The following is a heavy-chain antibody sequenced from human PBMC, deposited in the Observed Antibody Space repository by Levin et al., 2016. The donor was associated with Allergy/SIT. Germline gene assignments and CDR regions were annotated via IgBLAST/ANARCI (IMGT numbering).Heavy chain of an antibody. D-gene: IGHD3-22*01. CDR1: GFTFSSYG. V-gene: IGHV3-33*01. CDR3: ARDYVDVYDSSGLGYYFDY. Sequence: GGSLRLSCAASGFTFSSYGMHWVRQAPGKGLEWVAVIWYDGSNKYYADSVKGRFTISRDNSKNTLYLQMNSLRAEDTAVYYCARDYVDVYDSSGLGYYFDYWGQGTLVTVSS. J-gene: IGHJ4*02. CDR2: IWYDGSNK.